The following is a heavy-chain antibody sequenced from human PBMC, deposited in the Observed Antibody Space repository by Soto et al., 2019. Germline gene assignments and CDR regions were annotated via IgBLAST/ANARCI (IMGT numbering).Heavy chain of an antibody. CDR1: GGSISSGDYY. CDR3: ARGGRIAAAGRFDY. CDR2: IYYSGNT. D-gene: IGHD6-13*01. Sequence: SETLSLTCTVSGGSISSGDYYWSWIRQVPGKGLEWIGYIYYSGNTYYNPSLKSRVAMSVDTSKNQFSLKMRSVTAADTAIYYCARGGRIAAAGRFDYWGQGTLVTVPQ. V-gene: IGHV4-31*03. J-gene: IGHJ4*02.